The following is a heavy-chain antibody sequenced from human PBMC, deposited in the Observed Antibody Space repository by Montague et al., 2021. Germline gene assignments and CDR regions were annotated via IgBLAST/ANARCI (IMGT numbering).Heavy chain of an antibody. Sequence: SLRLSCAASGFTFSNYWMGWVRQAPGKGLEWVANIKQDGSEKHYVDSVKGRFTISRDNAKNSLYLQMNSLRAEDTAVYFCARDQGQGYCGGDCYVGLDYWGQGTLVTVSS. J-gene: IGHJ4*02. CDR3: ARDQGQGYCGGDCYVGLDY. CDR2: IKQDGSEK. V-gene: IGHV3-7*01. D-gene: IGHD2-21*01. CDR1: GFTFSNYW.